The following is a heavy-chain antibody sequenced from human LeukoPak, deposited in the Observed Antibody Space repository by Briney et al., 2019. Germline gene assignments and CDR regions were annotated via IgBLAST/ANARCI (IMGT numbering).Heavy chain of an antibody. D-gene: IGHD3-3*01. CDR3: ARETTITIFGVVMGSHGMDV. Sequence: SETLSLTCTVSGGSISSGGYYWSWIRQHPGKGLEWIGYIYYSGSTYYNPSLKSRVTISVDTSKNQFSLKLSSVTAADTAVYYCARETTITIFGVVMGSHGMDVWGQGTTVTVSS. CDR1: GGSISSGGYY. V-gene: IGHV4-31*03. CDR2: IYYSGST. J-gene: IGHJ6*02.